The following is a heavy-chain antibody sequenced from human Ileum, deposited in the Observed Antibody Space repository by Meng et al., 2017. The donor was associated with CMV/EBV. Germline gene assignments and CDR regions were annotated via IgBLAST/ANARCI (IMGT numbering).Heavy chain of an antibody. Sequence: ASVKVSCKASGYTFTGYYRHWVRQAPGQGREWMGWINPNSGGTNYAQKFQGRVTMTRDTSISTAYMELSRLRSDDTAVYYCASDSSRWYYFDYWGQGTLVTVSS. CDR3: ASDSSRWYYFDY. CDR2: INPNSGGT. CDR1: GYTFTGYY. V-gene: IGHV1-2*02. J-gene: IGHJ4*02. D-gene: IGHD6-13*01.